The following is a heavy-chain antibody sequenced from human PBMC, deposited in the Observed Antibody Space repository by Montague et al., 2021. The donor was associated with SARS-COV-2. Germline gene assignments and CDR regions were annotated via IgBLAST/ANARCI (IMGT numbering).Heavy chain of an antibody. V-gene: IGHV4-59*08. CDR3: ARHALGYFDWLNEGYFDY. CDR1: GGSISSYY. Sequence: SETLSLTCTVSGGSISSYYWSWIRQPPGKGLEWIGYIYYSGSTNYNPSLKSRVTISVDTSKNQFSLKLSSVTVADTAVYYCARHALGYFDWLNEGYFDYWGQGPLVTVSS. J-gene: IGHJ4*02. CDR2: IYYSGST. D-gene: IGHD3-9*01.